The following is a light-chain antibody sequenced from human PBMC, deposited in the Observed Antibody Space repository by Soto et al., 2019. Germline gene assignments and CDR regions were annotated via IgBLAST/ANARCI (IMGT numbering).Light chain of an antibody. CDR1: QSISSY. Sequence: DIQMTQSPSSLSASVGDRVTITCRASQSISSYLNWYQQKPGKAPKLLIYAASSLQSGVPSRFSGSESGTNFTLPIRSPHPKDFPPYNCQQNNRTPPGNTSAPGTKVDI. J-gene: IGKJ3*01. V-gene: IGKV1-39*01. CDR3: QQNNRTPPGNT. CDR2: AAS.